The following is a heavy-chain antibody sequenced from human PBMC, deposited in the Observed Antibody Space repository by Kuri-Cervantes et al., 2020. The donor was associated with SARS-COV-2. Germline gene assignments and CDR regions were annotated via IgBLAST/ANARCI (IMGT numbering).Heavy chain of an antibody. CDR1: GFSLNASGVG. D-gene: IGHD3-3*01. CDR3: AHRRPCFWSCYFSY. Sequence: SCPTLAKPTPTLTLTCTFSGFSLNASGVGVGWIRQHPGKALEWLALIYRDDDKRYSPSLKSRLTITKDTSENQVVLTMTNMDPVDTATYYCAHRRPCFWSCYFSYWGQGTLVTVSS. J-gene: IGHJ4*01. CDR2: IYRDDDK. V-gene: IGHV2-5*02.